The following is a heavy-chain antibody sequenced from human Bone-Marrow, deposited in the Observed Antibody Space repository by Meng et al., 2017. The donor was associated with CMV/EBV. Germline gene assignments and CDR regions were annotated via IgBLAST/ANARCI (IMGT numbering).Heavy chain of an antibody. D-gene: IGHD3-3*01. J-gene: IGHJ3*02. CDR2: IYYSGST. CDR3: ASRVVKGYLSDAFDI. CDR1: GGSISSGDYY. V-gene: IGHV4-30-4*08. Sequence: LRLSCTVSGGSISSGDYYWSWIRQPPGKGLEWIGYIYYSGSTYYNPSLKSRVTISVDTSKNQFSLKLSSVTAADTAVYYCASRVVKGYLSDAFDIWGQGTRVTVSS.